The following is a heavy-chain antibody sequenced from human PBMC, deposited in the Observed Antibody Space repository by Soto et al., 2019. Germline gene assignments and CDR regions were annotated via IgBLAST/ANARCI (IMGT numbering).Heavy chain of an antibody. CDR3: ARGGYSSSWSNLLDRSGLDV. Sequence: QVQLVQSGAEAKKPGSSVKVSCKTSGGTFSSYAISWVRQAPGQGLEWMGGIVPLFRTTNYAQKFQGRVTITADTSTYKVYMEQSGLRSGDTAVYYCARGGYSSSWSNLLDRSGLDVWGQGTTVTVSS. V-gene: IGHV1-69*06. CDR2: IVPLFRTT. D-gene: IGHD5-12*01. CDR1: GGTFSSYA. J-gene: IGHJ6*02.